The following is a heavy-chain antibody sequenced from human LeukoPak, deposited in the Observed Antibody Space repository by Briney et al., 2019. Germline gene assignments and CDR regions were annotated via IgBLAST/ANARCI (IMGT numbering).Heavy chain of an antibody. Sequence: GGSLRLSCAASGFTFSSYVMHWVRQAPGKGLEWVAIISYDGSNEYYADSVRGRFTISRDNSKNTLYLQMNSLRAEDTAVYYCARDRGYYDSSGYDWGQGTLVTVSS. J-gene: IGHJ4*02. CDR1: GFTFSSYV. D-gene: IGHD3-22*01. CDR3: ARDRGYYDSSGYD. CDR2: ISYDGSNE. V-gene: IGHV3-30*04.